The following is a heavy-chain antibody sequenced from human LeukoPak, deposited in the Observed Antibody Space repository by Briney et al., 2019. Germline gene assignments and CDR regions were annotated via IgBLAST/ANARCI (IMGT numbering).Heavy chain of an antibody. J-gene: IGHJ6*02. D-gene: IGHD3-22*01. V-gene: IGHV3-30*02. CDR1: GFTFSSYG. CDR2: IRNDGGTQ. CDR3: AKDYYDSSGYYLVDYYYGMDV. Sequence: PGRSLRLSCAASGFTFSSYGTHWVRQAPGKGLEWVALIRNDGGTQYYPDSVEGRFTISRDNSKNTLYLQMNSLRVEDTAVYYCAKDYYDSSGYYLVDYYYGMDVWGQGTTVTVSS.